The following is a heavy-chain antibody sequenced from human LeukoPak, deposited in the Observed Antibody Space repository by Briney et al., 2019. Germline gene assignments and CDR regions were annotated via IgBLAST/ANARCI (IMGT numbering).Heavy chain of an antibody. D-gene: IGHD2-8*01. J-gene: IGHJ4*02. CDR3: AKSKGHGYCTNGVCYGGFDY. CDR1: GFTFSSYA. V-gene: IGHV3-23*01. Sequence: GGSLRLSCAASGFTFSSYAMSWVRQAPGKGLEWVSAISGSGGSTYYADSVKGRFTISRDNSKNTLYLQMNSLRAEDTAVYYCAKSKGHGYCTNGVCYGGFDYWGQGTLVTVSS. CDR2: ISGSGGST.